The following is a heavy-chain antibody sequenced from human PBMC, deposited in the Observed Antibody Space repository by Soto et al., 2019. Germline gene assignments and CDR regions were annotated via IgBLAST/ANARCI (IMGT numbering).Heavy chain of an antibody. CDR2: ISSSGRTI. CDR1: GFTLSDFY. Sequence: QVHLVESGGGLVKPGGSLRLSCAASGFTLSDFYMSWIRQAPGKGLEWVSYISSSGRTIFYADSVRGRFTISRDNAENSLYLQMNRLRAEDTALYYCARNSEHFDYWGQGTLVTVSS. V-gene: IGHV3-11*01. CDR3: ARNSEHFDY. D-gene: IGHD1-26*01. J-gene: IGHJ4*02.